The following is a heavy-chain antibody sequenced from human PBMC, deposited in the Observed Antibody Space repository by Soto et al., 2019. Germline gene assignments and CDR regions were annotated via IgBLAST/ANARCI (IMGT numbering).Heavy chain of an antibody. CDR3: ARDVPLNYYDGTFSYYAMDV. D-gene: IGHD3-16*01. J-gene: IGHJ6*02. CDR1: GGTFSSHA. Sequence: SVKVSCKASGGTFSSHAISWVRQAPGQGLELMGGIIPFFKATNYAQKFQGRVTITADDSTSTAYMDLYSLRSEDTAVYYCARDVPLNYYDGTFSYYAMDVWGQGTTVTVYS. V-gene: IGHV1-69*13. CDR2: IIPFFKAT.